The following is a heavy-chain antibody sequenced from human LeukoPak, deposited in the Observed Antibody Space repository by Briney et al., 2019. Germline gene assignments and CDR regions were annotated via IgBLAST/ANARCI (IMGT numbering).Heavy chain of an antibody. Sequence: GGSLRLSCAASGFTSSNYAMSWVRQAPGKGLEWVSAINDSGGSTYYADSVKGRFTISRDNSKNTLYLQMNSLRAEDTAVYYCAKPAISSRGWYYDYWGQGTLVTVSS. V-gene: IGHV3-23*01. D-gene: IGHD6-19*01. CDR3: AKPAISSRGWYYDY. J-gene: IGHJ4*02. CDR2: INDSGGST. CDR1: GFTSSNYA.